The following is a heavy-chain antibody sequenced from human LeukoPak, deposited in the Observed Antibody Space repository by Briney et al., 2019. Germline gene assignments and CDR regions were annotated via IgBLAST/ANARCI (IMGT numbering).Heavy chain of an antibody. CDR1: GGSVSSGPYY. D-gene: IGHD4-17*01. CDR2: IYHSGNT. Sequence: PSETLSLTCTVSGGSVSSGPYYWSWIRQLPGKGLEWIGYIYHSGNTNYNPSLKSRVTISVDRSKNQFSLKLSSVTAADTAVYYCARDGGSYSDIAEYFQHWGQGTLVTVSS. CDR3: ARDGGSYSDIAEYFQH. V-gene: IGHV4-61*01. J-gene: IGHJ1*01.